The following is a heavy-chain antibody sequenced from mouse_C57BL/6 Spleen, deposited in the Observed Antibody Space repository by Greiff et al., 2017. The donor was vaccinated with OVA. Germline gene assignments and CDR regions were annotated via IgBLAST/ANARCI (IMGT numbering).Heavy chain of an antibody. CDR2: IYPGSGST. CDR1: GYTFTSYW. CDR3: ARGGLGRDYFDY. J-gene: IGHJ2*01. Sequence: QVQLQQPGAELVKPGASVKMSCKASGYTFTSYWITWVKQRPGQGLEWIGDIYPGSGSTNYNEQFKSKAKLTVDTSSSSAYMQLSSLTSEDSAVYYCARGGLGRDYFDYWGQGTTLTVSS. D-gene: IGHD4-1*01. V-gene: IGHV1-55*01.